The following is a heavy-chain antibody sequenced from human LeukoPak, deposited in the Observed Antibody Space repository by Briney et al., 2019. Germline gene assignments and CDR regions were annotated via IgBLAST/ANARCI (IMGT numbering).Heavy chain of an antibody. D-gene: IGHD3-3*01. J-gene: IGHJ4*02. CDR1: GFTFSSYG. CDR3: ARSYDGSGFSD. V-gene: IGHV3-21*01. CDR2: ITNSSSYI. Sequence: GGSLRLSCAASGFTFSSYGMHWVRQAPGKGLEWVSSITNSSSYIYYADSVKGRFTSSRDNAKNSLYLQMNSLRADDTAVYYCARSYDGSGFSDWGQGTLVTVSS.